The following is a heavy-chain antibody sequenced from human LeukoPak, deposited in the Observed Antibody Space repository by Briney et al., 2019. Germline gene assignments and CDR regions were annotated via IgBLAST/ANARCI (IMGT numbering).Heavy chain of an antibody. D-gene: IGHD3-10*01. CDR3: ARDYYGSGSPVGFDP. CDR1: GFTFSSYG. V-gene: IGHV3-33*01. J-gene: IGHJ5*02. CDR2: IWYDGSNK. Sequence: GGALRLSCAASGFTFSSYGMHWVRQAPGKGLEWVAVIWYDGSNKYYADSVKGRFTISRDNSKNTLYLQMNSLRAEDTAVYYCARDYYGSGSPVGFDPWGQGTLATVSS.